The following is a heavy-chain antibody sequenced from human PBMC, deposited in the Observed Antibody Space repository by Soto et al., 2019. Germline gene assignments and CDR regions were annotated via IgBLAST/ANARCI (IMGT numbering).Heavy chain of an antibody. V-gene: IGHV4-31*03. CDR1: GDSITSSSHS. CDR3: ARDHAL. J-gene: IGHJ4*01. Sequence: PSETLSLTCTVSGDSITSSSHSWGWIRQPPGKVLEWIGYIYYSGSTYYNPSLKSRVTISVDTSKNQFSLKLSSVTAADTAVYYCARDHALWGQGTLVTVSS. CDR2: IYYSGST.